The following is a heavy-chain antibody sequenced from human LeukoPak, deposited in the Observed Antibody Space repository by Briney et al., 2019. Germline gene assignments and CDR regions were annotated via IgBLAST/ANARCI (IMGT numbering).Heavy chain of an antibody. J-gene: IGHJ4*02. D-gene: IGHD4-17*01. CDR3: ARLNGDYDRANCDY. CDR2: ITGSGGST. CDR1: GFTFSSYA. V-gene: IGHV3-23*01. Sequence: PGGSLRLSCAASGFTFSSYAMSWVRQAPGKGLEWVSAITGSGGSTYYADSVKGRFTISRDNAKNSLYLQMNSLRAEDTAVYYCARLNGDYDRANCDYWGQGTLVTVSS.